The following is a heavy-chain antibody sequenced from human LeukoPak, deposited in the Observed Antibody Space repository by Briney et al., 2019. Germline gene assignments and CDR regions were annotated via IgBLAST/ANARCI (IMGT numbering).Heavy chain of an antibody. CDR2: ISGSGGST. V-gene: IGHV3-23*01. D-gene: IGHD3-10*01. CDR1: GSTFSSYA. J-gene: IGHJ4*02. CDR3: AKGVVVRGYYFDY. Sequence: GGSLRLSCAASGSTFSSYAMSWVRQAPGKGLEWVSAISGSGGSTYYADSVKGRFTISRDNSKNTLYLQMNSLRAEDTVVYYCAKGVVVRGYYFDYWGQGTLVTVSS.